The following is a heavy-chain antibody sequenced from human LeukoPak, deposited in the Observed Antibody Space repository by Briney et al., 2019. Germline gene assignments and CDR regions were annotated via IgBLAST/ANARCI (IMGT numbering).Heavy chain of an antibody. V-gene: IGHV1-69*04. CDR3: AREGGNGDYARFDY. D-gene: IGHD4-17*01. J-gene: IGHJ4*02. CDR1: GGTFSSNA. CDR2: IIPILGIA. Sequence: ASVKVSCKASGGTFSSNAISWVRQAPGQGLEWMGRIIPILGIANYAQKFQGRVTITADKSTSTAYMELSSLRSEDTAVYYCAREGGNGDYARFDYWGQGTLVTVSS.